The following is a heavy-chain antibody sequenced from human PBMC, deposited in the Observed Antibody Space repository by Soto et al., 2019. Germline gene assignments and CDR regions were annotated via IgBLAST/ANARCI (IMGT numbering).Heavy chain of an antibody. V-gene: IGHV1-69*12. CDR2: IIPIFGTA. CDR3: AGDANCSGGSCYSVRFDP. D-gene: IGHD2-15*01. Sequence: QVQLVQSGAEVKKPGSSVKVSCKASGGTFSSYAISWVRQAPGQGHEWMGGIIPIFGTANYAQKFQGRVTITADEATSTAYMELSSLRYEDTAVYCCAGDANCSGGSCYSVRFDPWGEGALVTVSS. CDR1: GGTFSSYA. J-gene: IGHJ5*02.